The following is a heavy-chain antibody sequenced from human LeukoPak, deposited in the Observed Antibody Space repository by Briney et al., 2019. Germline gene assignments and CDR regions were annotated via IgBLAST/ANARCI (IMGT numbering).Heavy chain of an antibody. D-gene: IGHD6-19*01. CDR1: GFTFSTYW. CDR2: IKQDGNDK. Sequence: GGSLRLSCAASGFTFSTYWMSWVRQAPGKGLEWVANIKQDGNDKYYVDSVKGRFTISRDNAKSSLYLQMSSLRAEDTAVYYCARLPAPSGWFYFDLWGQGTLVTVSS. J-gene: IGHJ5*02. CDR3: ARLPAPSGWFYFDL. V-gene: IGHV3-7*01.